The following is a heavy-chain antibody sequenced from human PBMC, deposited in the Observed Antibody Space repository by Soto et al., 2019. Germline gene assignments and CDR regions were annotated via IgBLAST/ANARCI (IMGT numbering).Heavy chain of an antibody. CDR3: MLGSGRKDFDY. CDR2: IYYTGST. CDR1: GGSITSSSYY. V-gene: IGHV4-39*01. Sequence: SETLSLTCTVSGGSITSSSYYWGWIRQPPGKGLEWIGSIYYTGSTYYNPSLKSRVTISVDTSKNQFSLKLRSVTAADTAVYYCMLGSGRKDFDYWGQGTLVTVSS. D-gene: IGHD2-15*01. J-gene: IGHJ4*02.